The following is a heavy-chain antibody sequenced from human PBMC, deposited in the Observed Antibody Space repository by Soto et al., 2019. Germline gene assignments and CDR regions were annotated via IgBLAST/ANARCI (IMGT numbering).Heavy chain of an antibody. CDR3: ARQGLYYDSSPAY. D-gene: IGHD3-22*01. J-gene: IGHJ4*02. CDR2: MDPSDSYT. Sequence: PGESLKISCKGSGYSFTSYWISWVRQMPGKGLEWMGRMDPSDSYTNYSPSFQGHVTISADKSISTAYLQWSSLKASDTAMYYCARQGLYYDSSPAYWGQGTLVTVSS. V-gene: IGHV5-10-1*01. CDR1: GYSFTSYW.